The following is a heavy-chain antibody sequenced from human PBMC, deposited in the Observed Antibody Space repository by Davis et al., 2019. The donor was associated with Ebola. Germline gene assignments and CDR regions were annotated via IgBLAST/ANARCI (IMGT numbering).Heavy chain of an antibody. CDR3: AKGGAVSSQSSGRGYFDS. CDR2: MRGTSSVT. CDR1: GFTFSSFA. J-gene: IGHJ4*02. Sequence: PGGSLRLSCSTSGFTFSSFAMSWVRQAPGKGLESVATMRGTSSVTFYALSVKGRFTISRDNSRNTLYLQMNSLTADDTAVYYCAKGGAVSSQSSGRGYFDSWGQGTLATVSS. V-gene: IGHV3-23*01. D-gene: IGHD6-13*01.